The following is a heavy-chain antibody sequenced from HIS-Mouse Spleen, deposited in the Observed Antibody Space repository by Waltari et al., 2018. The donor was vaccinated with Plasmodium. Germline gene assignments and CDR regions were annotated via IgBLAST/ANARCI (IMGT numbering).Heavy chain of an antibody. J-gene: IGHJ6*02. CDR2: IDWDDDK. D-gene: IGHD6-6*01. CDR1: GFSLSTSALC. V-gene: IGHV2-70*15. CDR3: ARTTYSSSSAKYYYYGMDV. Sequence: QVTFRESGPALVTPTQTLTLTCTFSGFSLSTSALCVSWIRQPPGKALEWLARIDWDDDKYYSTSLKTRLTISKDTSKNQVVLTMTNMDPVDTATYYCARTTYSSSSAKYYYYGMDVWGQGTTVTVSS.